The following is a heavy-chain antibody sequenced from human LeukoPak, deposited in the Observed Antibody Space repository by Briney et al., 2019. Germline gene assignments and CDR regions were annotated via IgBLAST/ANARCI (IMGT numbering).Heavy chain of an antibody. CDR3: AKERYCSGGNCYPDDN. CDR1: GFTFSSYW. V-gene: IGHV3-74*01. CDR2: INSDGSST. D-gene: IGHD2-15*01. J-gene: IGHJ4*02. Sequence: GGSLRLSCAASGFTFSSYWMHWVRQAPGKGLVWVSRINSDGSSTRYADSVKGRFAISRDNSKNTLYLQMSSLRVEDTAIYYCAKERYCSGGNCYPDDNWGQGTLVTVSS.